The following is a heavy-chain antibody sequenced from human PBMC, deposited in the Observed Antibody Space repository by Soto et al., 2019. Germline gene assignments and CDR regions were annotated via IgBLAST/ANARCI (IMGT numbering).Heavy chain of an antibody. J-gene: IGHJ4*02. CDR2: INHRGSA. Sequence: SETLSLTCAVSGASGSSTYWWSWVRQPPGKGPEWIGEINHRGSANYNPSLKSRVTISVDISKSQFSLRLTSVTAADTAVYYCARYNAASGTYYFDFWGQGALVTVSS. CDR1: GASGSSTYW. CDR3: ARYNAASGTYYFDF. D-gene: IGHD6-13*01. V-gene: IGHV4-4*02.